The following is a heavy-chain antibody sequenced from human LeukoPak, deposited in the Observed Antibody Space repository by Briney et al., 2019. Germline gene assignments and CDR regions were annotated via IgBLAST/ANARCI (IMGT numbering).Heavy chain of an antibody. CDR2: ISSNGGST. Sequence: PGGSLRLSCAASGFTFSSYAMHWVRQAPGKGLEYVSAISSNGGSTYYANSVKGRFTISRDNSKNTVYLQMGSLRAEDIAVYYCARASYGYGNNWFDPWGQGTLVTVSS. J-gene: IGHJ5*02. CDR3: ARASYGYGNNWFDP. V-gene: IGHV3-64*01. CDR1: GFTFSSYA. D-gene: IGHD5-18*01.